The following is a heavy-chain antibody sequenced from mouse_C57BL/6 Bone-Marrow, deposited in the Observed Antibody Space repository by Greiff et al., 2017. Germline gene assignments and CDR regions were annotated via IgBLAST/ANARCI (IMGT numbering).Heavy chain of an antibody. CDR1: GYTFTSYW. V-gene: IGHV1-61*01. CDR3: ARESLLRLFDY. D-gene: IGHD1-1*01. J-gene: IGHJ2*01. CDR2: IYPYDSET. Sequence: QVQLQQPGAELVRPGSSVKLSCKASGYTFTSYWMDWVKQRPGQGLEWIGNIYPYDSETHYNQKFKDKATLTVDKSSSTAYMQLSSLTSEDSAVYYCARESLLRLFDYWGQGTTLTVSS.